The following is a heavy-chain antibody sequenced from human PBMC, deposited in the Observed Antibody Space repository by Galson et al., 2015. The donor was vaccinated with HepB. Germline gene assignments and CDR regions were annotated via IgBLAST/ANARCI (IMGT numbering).Heavy chain of an antibody. V-gene: IGHV3-53*01. D-gene: IGHD2-15*01. CDR2: IYSGGHA. Sequence: SLRLSCAVSGFTVSKSYVSWVRQAPGKGLEWLSVIYSGGHAFYADSVQGRFTISRDPSKNTVYLQMRSLRAEDTAVYYCASPFCIGGNCYPLWYWGQGTLVTVSS. CDR1: GFTVSKSY. J-gene: IGHJ4*02. CDR3: ASPFCIGGNCYPLWY.